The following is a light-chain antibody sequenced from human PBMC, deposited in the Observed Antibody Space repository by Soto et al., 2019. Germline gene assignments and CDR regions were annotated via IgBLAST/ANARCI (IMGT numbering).Light chain of an antibody. V-gene: IGKV3-11*01. CDR2: DAS. CDR3: QQRSYWPRT. J-gene: IGKJ2*01. Sequence: EIVLTQSPATLSLSPGERATLSCRASKSVSSYLAWYQQKPGQAPRLLIYDASNRATGIPARFSGSGSGTDFTLTVNSLEPEDSAVYYCQQRSYWPRTFGQGTKLEIK. CDR1: KSVSSY.